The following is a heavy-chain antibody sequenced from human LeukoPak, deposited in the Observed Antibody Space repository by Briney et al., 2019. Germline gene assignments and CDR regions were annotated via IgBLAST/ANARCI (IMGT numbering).Heavy chain of an antibody. CDR2: INHSGST. CDR3: ADSPGYSSGRFDY. CDR1: GGSFGGYY. Sequence: PSETLSLTCAVYGGSFGGYYWSWIRQPPGKGLEWIGEINHSGSTNYNPSLKSRVTISVDTSKNQFSLKLSSVTAADTAVYYCADSPGYSSGRFDYWGQGTLVTVS. D-gene: IGHD6-19*01. J-gene: IGHJ4*02. V-gene: IGHV4-34*01.